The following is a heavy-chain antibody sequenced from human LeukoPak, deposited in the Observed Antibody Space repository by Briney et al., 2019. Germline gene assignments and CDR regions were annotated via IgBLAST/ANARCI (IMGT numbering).Heavy chain of an antibody. D-gene: IGHD1-1*01. CDR3: ARDVSGMERRLDY. Sequence: ASVKVSCKASGYTFTSYGISWVRQAPGQGLEWMGIINPSGGSTSYAQKFQGRVTMTRDTSTSTVYMELSSLRSEDTAVYYCARDVSGMERRLDYWGQGTLVTVSS. J-gene: IGHJ4*02. V-gene: IGHV1-46*01. CDR2: INPSGGST. CDR1: GYTFTSYG.